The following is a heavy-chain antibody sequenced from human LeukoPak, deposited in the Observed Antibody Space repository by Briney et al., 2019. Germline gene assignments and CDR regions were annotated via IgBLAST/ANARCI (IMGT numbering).Heavy chain of an antibody. CDR3: AKEKGYQLLMSGWFDP. D-gene: IGHD2-2*01. J-gene: IGHJ5*02. CDR1: GFTFSSYG. V-gene: IGHV3-30*18. CDR2: ISYDGSNK. Sequence: GRSLRLSCAASGFTFSSYGMHWVRHAPGRGLEGLAVISYDGSNKYYADSVKGRFTISRDNSKNTLYLQMHSLRAEDTAAYYCAKEKGYQLLMSGWFDPWGQGTRVTVSS.